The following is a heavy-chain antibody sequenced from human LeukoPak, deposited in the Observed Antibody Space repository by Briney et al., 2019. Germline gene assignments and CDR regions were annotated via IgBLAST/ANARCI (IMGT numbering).Heavy chain of an antibody. Sequence: GGSLRLSCAASGFTFSSYAMHWVRQAPGKGLEWVSRITSDGSSTSYADSVKGRFTISRDNSKNTLYLQMNSLRAEDTAVYYCAKAYSDYGVDYYYYGMDVWGQGTTVTVSS. CDR1: GFTFSSYA. J-gene: IGHJ6*02. CDR2: ITSDGSST. D-gene: IGHD4-11*01. V-gene: IGHV3-74*01. CDR3: AKAYSDYGVDYYYYGMDV.